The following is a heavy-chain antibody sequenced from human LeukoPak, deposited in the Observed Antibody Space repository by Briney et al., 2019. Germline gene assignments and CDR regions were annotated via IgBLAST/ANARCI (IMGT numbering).Heavy chain of an antibody. CDR3: ARGDIAAGGAPFDY. Sequence: SETLSLTCAVYGESFSGYYWSWIRQPPGRGLEWIGEINHSGSTSYSASLKSRVTISVDTSKNQFSLKLNSVTAADTAVYYCARGDIAAGGAPFDYWGQGTLVTVSS. J-gene: IGHJ4*02. CDR2: INHSGST. V-gene: IGHV4-34*01. D-gene: IGHD6-13*01. CDR1: GESFSGYY.